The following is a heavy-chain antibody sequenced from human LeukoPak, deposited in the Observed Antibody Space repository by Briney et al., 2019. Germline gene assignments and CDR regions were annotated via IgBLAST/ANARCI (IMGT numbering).Heavy chain of an antibody. J-gene: IGHJ4*02. CDR3: VRERYPDYGIIDY. CDR1: GGSISNKY. V-gene: IGHV4-59*01. CDR2: IYYSGST. D-gene: IGHD4-17*01. Sequence: SETLSLTCTVSGGSISNKYWSWIRQPPGKGLEWIGYIYYSGSTNYNPSLKSRVTISVDTSKNQFSLKLSSVTAADTAVYYCVRERYPDYGIIDYWGQGTLVTVSS.